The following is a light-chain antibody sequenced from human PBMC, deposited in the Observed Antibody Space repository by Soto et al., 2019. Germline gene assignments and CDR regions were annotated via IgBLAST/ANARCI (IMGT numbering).Light chain of an antibody. Sequence: QSVLTQPASVSGSPGQSITVSCTGTSSDIGGYNYVSWYQQHPGKAPKLMVYEVTNRPSGVSDRFSGSKSGNTASLTISGRQADDEGYYYCSSYTSRSPLFVFGTGTKLTVL. CDR1: SSDIGGYNY. J-gene: IGLJ1*01. CDR2: EVT. CDR3: SSYTSRSPLFV. V-gene: IGLV2-14*01.